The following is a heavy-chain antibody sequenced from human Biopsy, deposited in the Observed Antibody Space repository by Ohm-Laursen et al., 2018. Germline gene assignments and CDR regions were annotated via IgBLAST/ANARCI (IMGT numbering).Heavy chain of an antibody. CDR2: ISNSGTT. CDR1: GASVRSHF. Sequence: SDTLSLTCTLSGASVRSHFLTWIRQPPGKGLQWIGSISNSGTTKSSPPLKIRVNISLHTSKNQLPLKLTSVTAADTAVYYCARLSTLFGVADFTDDWGQGTLVTVSS. D-gene: IGHD3-3*01. J-gene: IGHJ4*02. V-gene: IGHV4-4*08. CDR3: ARLSTLFGVADFTDD.